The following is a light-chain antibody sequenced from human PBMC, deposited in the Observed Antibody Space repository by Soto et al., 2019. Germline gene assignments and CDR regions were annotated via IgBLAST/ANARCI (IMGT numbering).Light chain of an antibody. V-gene: IGLV4-60*02. CDR1: SVHSSYI. J-gene: IGLJ3*02. CDR2: LEGRGNY. Sequence: QLVLTQSSSASASLGSSVKLTCTLSSVHSSYIIAWHQQQPGKAPRYLMKLEGRGNYNKGSGVPDRFSGSSSGADRYLTISNLQFEDEADYYCETWDSNTWVFGGGTKLTVL. CDR3: ETWDSNTWV.